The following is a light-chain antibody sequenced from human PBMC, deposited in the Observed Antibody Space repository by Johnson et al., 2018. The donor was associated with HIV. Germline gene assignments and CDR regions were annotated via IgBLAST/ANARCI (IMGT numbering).Light chain of an antibody. CDR3: GTWDSSLSACV. CDR2: ENN. Sequence: QSVLTQPPSVSAAPGQKVTISCSGSSSNIGNNYVSWYQHLPGTAPKLLIYENNKRPSGIPDRFSGSKSGTSATLGITGLQTGDEAYYYCGTWDSSLSACVFGTGTRGTVL. CDR1: SSNIGNNY. V-gene: IGLV1-51*02. J-gene: IGLJ1*01.